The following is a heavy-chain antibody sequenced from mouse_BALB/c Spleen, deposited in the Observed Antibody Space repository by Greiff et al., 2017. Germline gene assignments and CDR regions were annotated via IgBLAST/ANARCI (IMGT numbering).Heavy chain of an antibody. D-gene: IGHD2-4*01. CDR2: IYPGSGST. J-gene: IGHJ3*01. V-gene: IGHV1S22*01. CDR1: GYTFTSYW. CDR3: TNDYVAY. Sequence: LQQPGSELVRPGASVKLSCKASGYTFTSYWMHWVKQRPGQGLEWIGNIYPGSGSTNYDEKFKSKATLTVDTSSSTAYMQLSSLTSEDSAVYYCTNDYVAYWGQGTLVTVS.